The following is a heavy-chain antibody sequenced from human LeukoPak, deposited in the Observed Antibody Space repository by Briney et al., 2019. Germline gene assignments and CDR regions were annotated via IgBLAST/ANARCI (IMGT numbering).Heavy chain of an antibody. V-gene: IGHV4-38-2*02. CDR3: ARGDYSSSWYEYNWFDP. CDR2: IYHSGNT. D-gene: IGHD6-13*01. J-gene: IGHJ5*02. Sequence: SETLSLTCTVSGYSISSGYYWGWIRQPPGKGLEWIGSIYHSGNTYYSPSLKSRVTISVDTSNNQFSLKLSSVTAADTAVYYCARGDYSSSWYEYNWFDPWGQGTLVTVSS. CDR1: GYSISSGYY.